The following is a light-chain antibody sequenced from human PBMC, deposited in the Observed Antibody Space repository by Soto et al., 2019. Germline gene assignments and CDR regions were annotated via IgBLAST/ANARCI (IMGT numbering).Light chain of an antibody. J-gene: IGLJ1*01. Sequence: QAVLTQPPSASGSPGQSVTISCTGTSSDVGGYNYVSWYQQHPGKAPKLMIYEVNKRPSGVPDRFSGSKSGNTASLTASGLQAEDEADYYCSSYAGSNNFVFGTGTKLTVL. V-gene: IGLV2-8*01. CDR1: SSDVGGYNY. CDR3: SSYAGSNNFV. CDR2: EVN.